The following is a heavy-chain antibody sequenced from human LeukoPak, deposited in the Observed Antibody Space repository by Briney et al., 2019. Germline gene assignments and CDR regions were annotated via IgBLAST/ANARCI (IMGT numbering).Heavy chain of an antibody. Sequence: GGSLRLSCAASGFTFSSYSMNWVRQAPGKGLEWVSYISSSSSNIYYADSVKGRFTISRDNAKNSLYLQMNSLRDEDTAVYYCARVRGATLSHHYFDYWGQGTLVTVSS. J-gene: IGHJ4*02. CDR3: ARVRGATLSHHYFDY. V-gene: IGHV3-48*02. CDR1: GFTFSSYS. CDR2: ISSSSSNI. D-gene: IGHD1-26*01.